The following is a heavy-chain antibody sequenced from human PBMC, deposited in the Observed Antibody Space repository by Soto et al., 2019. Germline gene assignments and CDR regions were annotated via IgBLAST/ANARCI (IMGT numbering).Heavy chain of an antibody. Sequence: SETLSLTCTVSGGSISSYYWSWIRQPPGKGLEWIGYIYYSGSTNYNPSLKSRVTISVDTSKNQFSLKLSSVAAADTAVYYCARLYEYYFDYWGQGTLVTVSS. CDR2: IYYSGST. CDR3: ARLYEYYFDY. J-gene: IGHJ4*02. D-gene: IGHD3-16*01. V-gene: IGHV4-59*01. CDR1: GGSISSYY.